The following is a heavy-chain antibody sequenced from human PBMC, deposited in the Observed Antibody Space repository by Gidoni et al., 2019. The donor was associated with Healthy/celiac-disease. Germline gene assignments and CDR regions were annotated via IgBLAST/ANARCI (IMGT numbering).Heavy chain of an antibody. D-gene: IGHD3-16*01. CDR3: ARLGVRSFDY. Sequence: EVQLVESGGGLVQPGGSLRLSCAASGFTFSSYSMNWVRQAPGKGLEWVSYISSSSSTIYYADSVKGRFTISRDNAKNSLYLQMNSLRAEDTAVYYCARLGVRSFDYWGQGTLVTVSS. CDR1: GFTFSSYS. V-gene: IGHV3-48*01. CDR2: ISSSSSTI. J-gene: IGHJ4*02.